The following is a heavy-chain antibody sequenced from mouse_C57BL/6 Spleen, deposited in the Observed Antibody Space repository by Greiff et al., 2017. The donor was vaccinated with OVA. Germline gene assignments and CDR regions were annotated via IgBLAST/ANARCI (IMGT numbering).Heavy chain of an antibody. CDR2: ISYDGSN. V-gene: IGHV3-6*01. Sequence: EVKLLESGPGLVKPSQSLSLTCSVTGYSITSGYYWNWIRQFPGNKLEWMGYISYDGSNNYNPSLKNRISITRDTSKNQFFLKLNSVTTEDTATYYCAREAEFFDYWGQGTTLTVSS. D-gene: IGHD3-3*01. J-gene: IGHJ2*01. CDR3: AREAEFFDY. CDR1: GYSITSGYY.